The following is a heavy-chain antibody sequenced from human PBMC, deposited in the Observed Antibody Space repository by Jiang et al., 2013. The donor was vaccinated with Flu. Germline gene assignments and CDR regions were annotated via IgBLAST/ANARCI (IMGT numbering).Heavy chain of an antibody. V-gene: IGHV1-24*01. CDR1: GYTLTELS. J-gene: IGHJ6*02. CDR2: FDPEDGET. CDR3: ATVGSIAARGGGRYYYYGMDV. D-gene: IGHD6-6*01. Sequence: KVSCKVSGYTLTELSMHWVRQAPGKGLEWMGGFDPEDGETIYAQKFQGRVTMTEDTSTDTAYMELSSLRSEDTAVYYCATVGSIAARGGGRYYYYGMDVWGQGTTVTVSS.